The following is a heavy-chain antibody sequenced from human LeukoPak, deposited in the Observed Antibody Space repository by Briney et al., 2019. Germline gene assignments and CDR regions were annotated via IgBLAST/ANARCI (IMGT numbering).Heavy chain of an antibody. CDR1: GGSISSYY. CDR2: INHSGST. J-gene: IGHJ3*02. V-gene: IGHV4-34*01. Sequence: SETLSLTCTVSGGSISSYYWSWIRQPAGKGLEWIGEINHSGSTNYNPSLKSRVTISVDTSKNQFSLKLSSVTAADTAVYYCARPHGSSHGRAFDIWGQGTMVTVSS. D-gene: IGHD2-15*01. CDR3: ARPHGSSHGRAFDI.